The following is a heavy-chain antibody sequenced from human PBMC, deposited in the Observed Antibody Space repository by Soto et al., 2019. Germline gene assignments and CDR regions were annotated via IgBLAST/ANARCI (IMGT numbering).Heavy chain of an antibody. V-gene: IGHV3-23*01. CDR1: GFIFSTSA. J-gene: IGHJ5*02. Sequence: EVQLLESGGGLVQPGGSLRLSCGASGFIFSTSAMTWARQAPGKGLEWVSTVSGFGDSTYYADSVKGRFTISRHNFKNSLYLQMNSLRVEDTAVYYCAKGGHNSWCDPWGQGTLVTVSS. D-gene: IGHD1-1*01. CDR3: AKGGHNSWCDP. CDR2: VSGFGDST.